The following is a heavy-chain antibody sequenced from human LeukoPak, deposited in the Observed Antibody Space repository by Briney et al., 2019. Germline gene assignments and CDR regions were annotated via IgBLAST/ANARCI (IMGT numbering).Heavy chain of an antibody. CDR1: GGSFSGYY. Sequence: TSETLSLTCAVYGGSFSGYYWSWIRQPPGKGLEWIGEINHSGSTNYNPSLKSRVTISVDTSKNQFSLKLSSVTAADTAVYYCASQFRYFDWPLGYYYYYYMDVWGRGTTVTISS. CDR2: INHSGST. J-gene: IGHJ6*03. D-gene: IGHD3-9*01. V-gene: IGHV4-34*01. CDR3: ASQFRYFDWPLGYYYYYYMDV.